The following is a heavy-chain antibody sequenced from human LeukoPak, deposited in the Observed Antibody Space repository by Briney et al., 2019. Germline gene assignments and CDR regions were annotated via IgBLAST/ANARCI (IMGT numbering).Heavy chain of an antibody. CDR1: GYTFTSFD. D-gene: IGHD3-16*01. V-gene: IGHV1-8*03. CDR2: MNPNSGNT. J-gene: IGHJ6*03. Sequence: ASVKVSCKASGYTFTSFDINWVRQATGQGLEWMGWMNPNSGNTGYAQKFQGRVTITRNTSISTAYMELSSLRSEDTAVYYCARGRRGGVKNYYYYMDVWGKGTTVTVSS. CDR3: ARGRRGGVKNYYYYMDV.